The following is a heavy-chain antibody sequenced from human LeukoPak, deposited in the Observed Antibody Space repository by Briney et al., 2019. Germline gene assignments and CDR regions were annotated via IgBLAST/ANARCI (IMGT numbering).Heavy chain of an antibody. J-gene: IGHJ4*02. Sequence: PPSETLSLTCIVSGGSISSSNYYWGWIRQPPGKGLEWVSAISGSGGSTYYADSVKGRFTISRDNAKNSLYLQMNSLRDEDTAVYFCARYGSGWGFDYWGQGTLVTVSS. V-gene: IGHV3-23*01. D-gene: IGHD6-19*01. CDR2: ISGSGGST. CDR3: ARYGSGWGFDY. CDR1: GGSISSSNYY.